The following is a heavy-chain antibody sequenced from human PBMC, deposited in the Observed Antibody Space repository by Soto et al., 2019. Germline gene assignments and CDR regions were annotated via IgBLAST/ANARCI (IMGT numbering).Heavy chain of an antibody. D-gene: IGHD5-12*01. Sequence: GGSLRLSCAASGFTFSSYAMSWVHQAPGKGLEWVSAISGSGGSTYYADSVKGRFTISRDNSKNTLYLQMNSLRAEDTAVYYCAKDGRDGYNHDAFDIWGQGTMVTVSS. CDR2: ISGSGGST. CDR1: GFTFSSYA. V-gene: IGHV3-23*01. CDR3: AKDGRDGYNHDAFDI. J-gene: IGHJ3*02.